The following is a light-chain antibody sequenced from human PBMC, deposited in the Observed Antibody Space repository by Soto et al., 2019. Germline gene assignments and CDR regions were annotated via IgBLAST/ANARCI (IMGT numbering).Light chain of an antibody. V-gene: IGKV1-27*01. Sequence: DIQMTQSPSSLSASVGDRVTLACRTSQDINNFLAWYQQKPGQVPWLLIYAASTLQSGVPSRFSGSGAGTDFTLTISGLQPEDVATYYCQKYNSSPFTFGGGTKVEIK. CDR1: QDINNF. J-gene: IGKJ4*01. CDR3: QKYNSSPFT. CDR2: AAS.